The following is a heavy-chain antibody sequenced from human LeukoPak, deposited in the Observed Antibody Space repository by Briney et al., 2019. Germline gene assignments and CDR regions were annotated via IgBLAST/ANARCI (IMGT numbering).Heavy chain of an antibody. CDR2: IIPIFGTA. J-gene: IGHJ6*03. V-gene: IGHV1-69*06. CDR3: ARGPSRGYSYGYIYYYYMDV. Sequence: ASVKVSCKASGGTFSSYAISWVRQAPGQGLEWMGGIIPIFGTANYAQKFQGRVTITADKSTSTAYMELSSLRSEDTAVYYCARGPSRGYSYGYIYYYYMDVWGKGTTVTVSS. CDR1: GGTFSSYA. D-gene: IGHD5-18*01.